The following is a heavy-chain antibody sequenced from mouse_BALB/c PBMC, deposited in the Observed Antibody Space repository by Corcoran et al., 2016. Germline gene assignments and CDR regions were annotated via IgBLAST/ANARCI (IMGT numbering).Heavy chain of an antibody. D-gene: IGHD1-1*01. Sequence: QIQLVQSGPELKKPGETVKISCKASGYTFTDYSMHWVKQAPGKGLKWMGWINTETGEPTYADDFKGRFAFYLETSASTAYLQINNLKNEDTATYFCAREPFGYYYGSRYWYFDVWGAGTTVTVSS. V-gene: IGHV9-2-1*01. J-gene: IGHJ1*01. CDR3: AREPFGYYYGSRYWYFDV. CDR2: INTETGEP. CDR1: GYTFTDYS.